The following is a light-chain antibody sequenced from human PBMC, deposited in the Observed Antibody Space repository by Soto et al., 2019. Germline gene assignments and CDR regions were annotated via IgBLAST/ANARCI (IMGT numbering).Light chain of an antibody. CDR3: QQADSFPLT. CDR2: AAA. J-gene: IGKJ4*01. CDR1: QPIASW. V-gene: IGKV1-12*01. Sequence: DIQMTQSPSSVSAFVGDRVTISCRASQPIASWLAWFQLKPGRAPTLLIYAAATLPSGVPSRFSGSGFRTDFTLTISSLQPEDSATYYCQQADSFPLTFGGGTRVEV.